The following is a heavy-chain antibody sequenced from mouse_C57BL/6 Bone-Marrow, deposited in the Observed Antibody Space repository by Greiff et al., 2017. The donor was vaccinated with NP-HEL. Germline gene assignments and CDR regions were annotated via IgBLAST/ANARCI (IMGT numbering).Heavy chain of an antibody. CDR2: IDPENGDT. J-gene: IGHJ2*01. V-gene: IGHV14-4*01. CDR1: GFNIKDDY. CDR3: TTFGSSFYFDY. Sequence: EVKLMESGAELVRPGASVKLSCTASGFNIKDDYMHWVKQRPEQGLEWIGWIDPENGDTEYASKFQGKATITADTSSNTAYLQLSSLTSEDTAVYYCTTFGSSFYFDYWGQGTTLTVSS. D-gene: IGHD1-1*01.